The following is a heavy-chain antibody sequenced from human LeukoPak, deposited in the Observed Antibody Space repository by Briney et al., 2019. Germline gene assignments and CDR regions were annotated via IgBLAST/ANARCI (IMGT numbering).Heavy chain of an antibody. CDR1: GFTFSSYT. V-gene: IGHV3-30*04. D-gene: IGHD6-19*01. CDR3: ARGYSSGLHFDY. Sequence: GGSLRLSCAASGFTFSSYTIHWVRQAPGKGLEWVAVISYDGSDKYYADSVKGRFTISRDNSKNTLYLQMTSLRIEDTAVYYCARGYSSGLHFDYWGQGTLVTVSS. J-gene: IGHJ4*02. CDR2: ISYDGSDK.